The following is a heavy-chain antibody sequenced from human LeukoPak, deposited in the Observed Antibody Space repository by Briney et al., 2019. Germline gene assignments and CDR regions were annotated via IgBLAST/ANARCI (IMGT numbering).Heavy chain of an antibody. D-gene: IGHD2-21*02. V-gene: IGHV3-7*03. CDR3: ARVHCGGDCYTFLYYYYYTMDV. Sequence: GGSLRLSCVASGFTFSNYWMTWVRQAPGKGLEWVANIKQDGSEKYYVDSVKGRFTISRDNAKNSLYLQMNSLRAEDTAVYYCARVHCGGDCYTFLYYYYYTMDVWGQGTTVTVSS. CDR1: GFTFSNYW. J-gene: IGHJ6*02. CDR2: IKQDGSEK.